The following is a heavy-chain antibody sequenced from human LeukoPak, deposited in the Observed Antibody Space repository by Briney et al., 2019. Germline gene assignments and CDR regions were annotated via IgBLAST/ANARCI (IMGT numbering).Heavy chain of an antibody. CDR3: ARGSYYDSSGYYSFYYYYYYMDV. J-gene: IGHJ6*03. CDR2: ISAYNGNT. Sequence: ASVKVSCKASGYTFTSYGISWVRQAPGQGLEWMGWISAYNGNTNYAQKLQGRVTMTTNTSTSTAYMELRSLRSDDTAVYYCARGSYYDSSGYYSFYYYYYYMDVWGKGTTVTVSS. V-gene: IGHV1-18*01. CDR1: GYTFTSYG. D-gene: IGHD3-22*01.